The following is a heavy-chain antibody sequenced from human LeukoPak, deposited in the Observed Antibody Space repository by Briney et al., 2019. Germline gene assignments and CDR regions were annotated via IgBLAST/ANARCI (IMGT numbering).Heavy chain of an antibody. Sequence: GASVKVSCKASGYTFTGYYMHWVRQAPGQGLEWMGWMNPNSGNTDYAQKFQGRVTITRNTSISTAYMELSSLRSEDTAVYYCARGRATVTTHWVDPWGQGTLVTVSS. CDR3: ARGRATVTTHWVDP. J-gene: IGHJ5*02. D-gene: IGHD4-11*01. V-gene: IGHV1-8*03. CDR2: MNPNSGNT. CDR1: GYTFTGYY.